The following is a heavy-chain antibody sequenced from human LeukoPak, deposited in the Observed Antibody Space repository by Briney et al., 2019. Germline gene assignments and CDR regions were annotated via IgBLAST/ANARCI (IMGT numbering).Heavy chain of an antibody. Sequence: GESLKISCKGSGYSFTSYWIGWVRQMPGKDLKWMGIIYPGDCDARYSPSFQGQVIIFSDKSISTPYLQCSSLKASETAMYYCARHRGVSGSYYNPTEIDYWGQGTLVTVSS. CDR3: ARHRGVSGSYYNPTEIDY. CDR1: GYSFTSYW. CDR2: IYPGDCDA. J-gene: IGHJ4*02. V-gene: IGHV5-51*01. D-gene: IGHD3-10*01.